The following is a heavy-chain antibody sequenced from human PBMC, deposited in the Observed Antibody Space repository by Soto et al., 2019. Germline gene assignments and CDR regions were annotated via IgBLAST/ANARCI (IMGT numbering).Heavy chain of an antibody. CDR1: GGSISIGGYY. CDR2: IDGSGYT. J-gene: IGHJ4*02. Sequence: SETLSLTCTVSGGSISIGGYYWSWIRQYPGKGLEWLGYIDGSGYTFYNPSLQSRLTLSMDTSKNQFCLKLRSATAADTAVYFCARRQAGFFYGIDYWGQGTLVTVSS. D-gene: IGHD3-3*01. V-gene: IGHV4-31*03. CDR3: ARRQAGFFYGIDY.